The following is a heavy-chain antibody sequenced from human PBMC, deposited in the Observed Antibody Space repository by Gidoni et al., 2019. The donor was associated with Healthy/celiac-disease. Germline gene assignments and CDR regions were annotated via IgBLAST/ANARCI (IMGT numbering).Heavy chain of an antibody. CDR2: ISSSSTI. CDR3: AREVYRYYYYGMDV. J-gene: IGHJ6*02. D-gene: IGHD2-2*01. V-gene: IGHV3-48*02. Sequence: EVQLVESGGGLVQPGGSLRLSCAASGFTFSSYSMNWVRQAPGKGLEWVSYISSSSTIYYADSVKGRFTISRDNAKNSLYLQMNSLRDEDTAVYYCAREVYRYYYYGMDVWGQGTTVTVSS. CDR1: GFTFSSYS.